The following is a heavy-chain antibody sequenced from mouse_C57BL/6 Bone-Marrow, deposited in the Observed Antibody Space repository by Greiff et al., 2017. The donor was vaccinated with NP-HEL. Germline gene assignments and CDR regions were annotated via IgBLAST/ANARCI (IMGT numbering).Heavy chain of an antibody. D-gene: IGHD2-10*02. CDR1: GYTFTSYW. J-gene: IGHJ3*01. Sequence: QVQLQQPGAELVKPGASVKVSCKASGYTFTSYWMHWVKQRPGQGLEWIGRIHPSDSDTNYNQKFKGKATLTVDKSSSTAYMQLSSLTSEDSAVYYCSIWYGNFEGTRAYWGQGTLVTVSA. CDR3: SIWYGNFEGTRAY. V-gene: IGHV1-74*01. CDR2: IHPSDSDT.